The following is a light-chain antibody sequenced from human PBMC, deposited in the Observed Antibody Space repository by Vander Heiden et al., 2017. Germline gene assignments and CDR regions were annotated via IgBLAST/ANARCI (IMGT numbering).Light chain of an antibody. CDR2: LNSDGSH. CDR3: QTWGTGIGV. Sequence: QLVLTQSPSASASLRASVKLTCTLRSGHSSYAIAWHQQQPEKGPRYLMKLNSDGSHSKGDGIPDRFSGSSSGAERYLTISSLQSEDEADYYCQTWGTGIGVFGGGTKLTVL. CDR1: SGHSSYA. J-gene: IGLJ3*02. V-gene: IGLV4-69*01.